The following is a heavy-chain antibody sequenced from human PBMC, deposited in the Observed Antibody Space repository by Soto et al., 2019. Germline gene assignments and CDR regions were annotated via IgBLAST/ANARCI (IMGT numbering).Heavy chain of an antibody. Sequence: QVQLQESGPGLVKPSETLSLTCTVSGGSVSSGSYYWSWIRQPPGKGLEWIGYIYYSGSTNYNPSLESRGTISVDTSKNQFSLKLSSVTAADTAVYSCARDMMMSTFGGVIVRAFDYWGQGTLVTVSS. D-gene: IGHD3-16*02. CDR1: GGSVSSGSYY. J-gene: IGHJ4*02. V-gene: IGHV4-61*01. CDR3: ARDMMMSTFGGVIVRAFDY. CDR2: IYYSGST.